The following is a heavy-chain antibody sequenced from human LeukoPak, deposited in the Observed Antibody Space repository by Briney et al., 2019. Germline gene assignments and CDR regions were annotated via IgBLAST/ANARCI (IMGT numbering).Heavy chain of an antibody. V-gene: IGHV4-61*02. CDR3: ARGYYDSSGYYSLPDWFDP. J-gene: IGHJ5*02. CDR2: IYTSGST. D-gene: IGHD3-22*01. CDR1: GGSISSGSYY. Sequence: SETLSLTCTVSGGSISSGSYYWSWIRQPAGKGLEWIGLIYTSGSTNYNPSLKSRVTISVDTSKNQFSLKLSSVTAADTAVYYCARGYYDSSGYYSLPDWFDPWGQGTLVTVSS.